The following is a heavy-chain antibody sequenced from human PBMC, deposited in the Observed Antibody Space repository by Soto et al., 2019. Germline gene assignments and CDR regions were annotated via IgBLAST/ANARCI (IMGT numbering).Heavy chain of an antibody. J-gene: IGHJ5*02. Sequence: ASVKVSCKASGYTFTDYHIHWVRQAPGQGLERMGWIYPNSGATDYAQKFQGWATMTRDTSISTAYLELSRLKSDDTAVYYCARDRRNSWYWLDPWGQGTPVTVSS. CDR1: GYTFTDYH. CDR2: IYPNSGAT. CDR3: ARDRRNSWYWLDP. D-gene: IGHD4-4*01. V-gene: IGHV1-2*04.